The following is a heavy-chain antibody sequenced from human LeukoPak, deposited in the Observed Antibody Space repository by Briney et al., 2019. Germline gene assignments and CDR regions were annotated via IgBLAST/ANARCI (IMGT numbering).Heavy chain of an antibody. CDR2: ISWNSGRL. V-gene: IGHV3-9*01. Sequence: PGGSLRLSCAASGLPFDISDMYWVRHAPGKGLEWVSKISWNSGRLQYADSVKGRFIISRDNAKNSLYLQMNSLRPEDTALYYCTKGGSSDYFDSWGQGTLVTVSS. J-gene: IGHJ4*02. CDR1: GLPFDISD. D-gene: IGHD6-19*01. CDR3: TKGGSSDYFDS.